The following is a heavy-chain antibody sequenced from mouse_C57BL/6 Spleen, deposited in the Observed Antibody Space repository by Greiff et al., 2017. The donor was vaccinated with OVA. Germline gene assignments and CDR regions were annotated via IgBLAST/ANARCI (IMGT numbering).Heavy chain of an antibody. CDR2: IDPEDGDT. CDR1: GFNIKDYY. D-gene: IGHD2-13*01. CDR3: TRGGSDYDWYFDV. Sequence: EVKLMESGAELVRPGASVKLSCTASGFNIKDYYMHWVKQRPEQGLEWIGRIDPEDGDTEYAPKFQGKATMTADTSSNTAYLQLSSLTSEDTAVYYCTRGGSDYDWYFDVWGTGTTVTVSS. V-gene: IGHV14-1*01. J-gene: IGHJ1*03.